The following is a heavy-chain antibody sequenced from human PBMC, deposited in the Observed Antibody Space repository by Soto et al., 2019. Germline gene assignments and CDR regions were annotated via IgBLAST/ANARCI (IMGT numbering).Heavy chain of an antibody. CDR3: AREAGYNWFDP. Sequence: ASVKVSCKAVGGTFSDYVISWVRQAPGQGLEWMGGIIAMSGTVNNAQKFQDRVTITADESTSTAYMELSSLRSEDTAIYYCAREAGYNWFDPWGQGTLVTVSS. CDR2: IIAMSGTV. D-gene: IGHD6-13*01. V-gene: IGHV1-69*13. J-gene: IGHJ5*02. CDR1: GGTFSDYV.